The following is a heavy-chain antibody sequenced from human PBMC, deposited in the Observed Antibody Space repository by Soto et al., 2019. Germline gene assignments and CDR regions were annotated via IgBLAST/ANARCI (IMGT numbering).Heavy chain of an antibody. V-gene: IGHV1-18*01. Sequence: QVKLEQYEAEVKKPGASVKVSCKASGYTFFSYGITWVRQAPGQGLEWMGWVSGYNGHTNYAQKFQGRVTMTRDISTTTAYMQLRNLRSDDTAVYYCARLVGPTSSDNWFDPWGQGTLVTVSS. CDR3: ARLVGPTSSDNWFDP. J-gene: IGHJ5*02. CDR2: VSGYNGHT. CDR1: GYTFFSYG. D-gene: IGHD1-26*01.